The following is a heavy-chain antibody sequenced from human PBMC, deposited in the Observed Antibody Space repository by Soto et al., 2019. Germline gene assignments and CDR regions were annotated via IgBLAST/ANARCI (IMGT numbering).Heavy chain of an antibody. CDR1: GFTFSSYA. CDR2: ISLTGGST. CDR3: AKGVTGIRVLDLFDF. V-gene: IGHV3-23*01. D-gene: IGHD2-21*02. J-gene: IGHJ4*02. Sequence: GGSLRLSCAASGFTFSSYAMSWVRQAPGKRLEWVSAISLTGGSTHYADSVKGRFTISRDNSKNTLYLQMNSLRAEDTAVYYCAKGVTGIRVLDLFDFWGQGTLVTVSS.